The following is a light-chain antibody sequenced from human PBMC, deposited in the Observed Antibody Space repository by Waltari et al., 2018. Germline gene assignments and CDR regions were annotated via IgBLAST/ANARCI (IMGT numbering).Light chain of an antibody. CDR1: QGITSY. Sequence: IQLTQSPSSLSASIGDRVTITCRASQGITSYLAWYQQKPGKAPNILISGASTLQSGVPSSFGGSGSGTDFTLTISSLQPEDFATYYCQQVNTYPLTFGGGTKVEIK. V-gene: IGKV1-9*01. CDR2: GAS. J-gene: IGKJ4*01. CDR3: QQVNTYPLT.